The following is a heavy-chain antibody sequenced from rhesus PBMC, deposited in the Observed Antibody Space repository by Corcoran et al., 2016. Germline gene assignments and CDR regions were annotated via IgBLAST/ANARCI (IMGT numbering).Heavy chain of an antibody. CDR3: ASLYNGNYVDL. D-gene: IGHD1-26*01. CDR1: GGSISSSY. Sequence: QLQLQESGPGLVKPSETLSVTCAVSGGSISSSYWSWIRQAPGKGLEWIGYIYGSGSSTNYNPSLKSRVTLSVDTSKNQPSLKLSSVTAADTAVYYCASLYNGNYVDLWGPGTPITISS. J-gene: IGHJ2*01. V-gene: IGHV4-169*01. CDR2: IYGSGSST.